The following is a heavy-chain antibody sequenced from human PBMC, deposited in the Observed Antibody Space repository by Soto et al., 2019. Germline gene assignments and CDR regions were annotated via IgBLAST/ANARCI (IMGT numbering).Heavy chain of an antibody. J-gene: IGHJ5*02. Sequence: GASVKVSCKASGYTFTGYYMHWVRQAPGQGLEWMGWINPNSGGTNYAQKFQGRVTMTRDTSISTAYMELSRLRSDDTAVYYCARGPPKVLGDNWFDPWGQGTLVTVSS. CDR1: GYTFTGYY. V-gene: IGHV1-2*02. CDR3: ARGPPKVLGDNWFDP. CDR2: INPNSGGT. D-gene: IGHD3-10*01.